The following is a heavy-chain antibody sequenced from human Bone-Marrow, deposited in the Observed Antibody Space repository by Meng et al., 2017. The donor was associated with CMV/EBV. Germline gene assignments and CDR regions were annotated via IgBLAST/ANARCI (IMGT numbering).Heavy chain of an antibody. J-gene: IGHJ5*02. V-gene: IGHV3-30*02. CDR1: GFTFSSYG. Sequence: GESLKISCAASGFTFSSYGMHWVRPAPGKGMEWVAFIRYDGSNKYYADSVKGRFTISRDNSKNTPYLQMNNLRAEDTAVYYCAKEPPYYYGSGSRGWFDPWGQGTLVTVSS. D-gene: IGHD3-10*01. CDR3: AKEPPYYYGSGSRGWFDP. CDR2: IRYDGSNK.